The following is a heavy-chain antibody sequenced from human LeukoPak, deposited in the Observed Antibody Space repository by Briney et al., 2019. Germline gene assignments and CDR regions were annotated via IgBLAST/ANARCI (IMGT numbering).Heavy chain of an antibody. D-gene: IGHD5-12*01. J-gene: IGHJ4*02. CDR1: GFTFSNFW. Sequence: GGSLRLSCAASGFTFSNFWMTWVRQAPGKGLEWVANIKQDGSEKYYVDSVKGRFTISRDNAKNSLYLQMTSLGAEDTAVYYCARRGYSGSVYYWGQGTLVTVSS. CDR2: IKQDGSEK. V-gene: IGHV3-7*01. CDR3: ARRGYSGSVYY.